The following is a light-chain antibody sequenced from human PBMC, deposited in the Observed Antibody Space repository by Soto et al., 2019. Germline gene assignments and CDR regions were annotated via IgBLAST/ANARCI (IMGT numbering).Light chain of an antibody. CDR2: EGS. CDR3: QQYGSSPPST. CDR1: QSINTW. Sequence: DIQMTQSPSTLSASVGDRVTITWRASQSINTWLAWYQQTPGEAPKLRKYEGSTLERGVPSRFSGSGSGTDFSLTISRLEPEDFAVYYCQQYGSSPPSTFGQGTKMDIK. V-gene: IGKV1-5*03. J-gene: IGKJ1*01.